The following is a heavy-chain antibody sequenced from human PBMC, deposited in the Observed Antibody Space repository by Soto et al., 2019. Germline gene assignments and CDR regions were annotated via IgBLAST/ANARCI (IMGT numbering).Heavy chain of an antibody. D-gene: IGHD7-27*01. Sequence: ASVKVSCKASGGTFSSYAISWVRQAPGQGLEWMGGIIPIFGTANYAQKFQGRVTITADESTSTAYMELSSLRSEDTAVYYCGRGGTRLGTVVKDWFDPWGQGTLVTVSS. CDR1: GGTFSSYA. CDR2: IIPIFGTA. CDR3: GRGGTRLGTVVKDWFDP. J-gene: IGHJ5*02. V-gene: IGHV1-69*13.